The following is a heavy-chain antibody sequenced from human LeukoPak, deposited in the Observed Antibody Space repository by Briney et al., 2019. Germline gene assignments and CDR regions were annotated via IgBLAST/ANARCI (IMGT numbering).Heavy chain of an antibody. Sequence: ASVKVSCKASGYTFTGYYMHWVRQAPGQGLEWMGWMNPNSGNTGYAQKFQGRVTMTRNTSISTAYMELSSLRSEDTAVYYCAREVGYCSGGSCYYWFDPWGQGTLVTVS. J-gene: IGHJ5*02. CDR1: GYTFTGYY. D-gene: IGHD2-15*01. CDR3: AREVGYCSGGSCYYWFDP. CDR2: MNPNSGNT. V-gene: IGHV1-8*02.